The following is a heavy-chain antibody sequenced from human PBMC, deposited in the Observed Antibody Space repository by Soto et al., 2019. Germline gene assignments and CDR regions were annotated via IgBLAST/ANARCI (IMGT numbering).Heavy chain of an antibody. CDR2: LLHGGTT. D-gene: IGHD6-19*01. J-gene: IGHJ3*01. Sequence: QVQLQESGRGLVKPSGTLSLTCAVSGDSISSPKWWTWLRQPPGKGLEWIGDLLHGGTTNYNPSLKSRVTLSVDTSQNQFSLNLTSVTAADTAIYYCAYSTGWYRHDVWGQGTSVTVSS. CDR1: GDSISSPKW. CDR3: AYSTGWYRHDV. V-gene: IGHV4-4*02.